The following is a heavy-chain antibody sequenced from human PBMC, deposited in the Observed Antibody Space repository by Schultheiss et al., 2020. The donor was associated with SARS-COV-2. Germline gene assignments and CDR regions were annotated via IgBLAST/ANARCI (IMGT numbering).Heavy chain of an antibody. J-gene: IGHJ6*02. Sequence: GSLRLSCAASGFTFSDYYMSWIRQAPGKGLEWVSYISSSGSTIYYADSVKGRFTISRDNAKNSLYLQMNSLRAEDTAVYYCARIDRALDGYIHYGMDVWGQGTTVTVSS. D-gene: IGHD5-24*01. CDR2: ISSSGSTI. CDR1: GFTFSDYY. V-gene: IGHV3-11*01. CDR3: ARIDRALDGYIHYGMDV.